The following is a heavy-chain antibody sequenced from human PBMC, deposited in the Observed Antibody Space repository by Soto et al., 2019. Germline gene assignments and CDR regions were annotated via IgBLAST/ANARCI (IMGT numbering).Heavy chain of an antibody. Sequence: GASVKVSCKASGYTFTSYGISWVRQAPGQGLEWMGWISAYNGNTNYAQKLQGRVTMTTDTSPSTAYMELRSLRSDDTDVDYCARVANGVHDYWGQGTLVTVSS. CDR1: GYTFTSYG. J-gene: IGHJ4*02. D-gene: IGHD2-8*01. CDR3: ARVANGVHDY. CDR2: ISAYNGNT. V-gene: IGHV1-18*01.